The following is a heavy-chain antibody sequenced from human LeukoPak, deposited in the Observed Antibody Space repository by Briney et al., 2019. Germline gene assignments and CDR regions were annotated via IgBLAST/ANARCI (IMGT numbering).Heavy chain of an antibody. CDR2: MNPNSGNT. J-gene: IGHJ4*02. V-gene: IGHV1-8*01. D-gene: IGHD6-6*01. CDR1: GYTFTSYD. Sequence: APVKVSCKASGYTFTSYDINWVRQATGQGLEWMGWMNPNSGNTGYAQKFQGRVTMTRNTSISTAYMELSSLRSEDTAVYYCARDYSSSKSWDYWGQGTLVTVSS. CDR3: ARDYSSSKSWDY.